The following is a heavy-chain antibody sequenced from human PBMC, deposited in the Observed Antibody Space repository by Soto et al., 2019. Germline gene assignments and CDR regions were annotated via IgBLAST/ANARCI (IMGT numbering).Heavy chain of an antibody. CDR3: AGETSGPNWFDP. V-gene: IGHV4-30-2*01. Sequence: QLQLQESGSGLVKPSQTLSLTCAVSGGSISSADYSWSWIRQPPGKGLEWIGFIYHSGSTYYNPSLKSRVTISVDRSKNQVPLKLNSVIAADTAVYCSAGETSGPNWFDPWGPGTVVTVSS. CDR2: IYHSGST. CDR1: GGSISSADYS. J-gene: IGHJ5*02. D-gene: IGHD3-10*01.